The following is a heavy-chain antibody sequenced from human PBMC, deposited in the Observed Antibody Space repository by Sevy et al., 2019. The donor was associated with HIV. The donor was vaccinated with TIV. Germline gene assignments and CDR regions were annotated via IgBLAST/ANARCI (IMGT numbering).Heavy chain of an antibody. V-gene: IGHV3-48*01. D-gene: IGHD1-1*01. Sequence: GGSLRLSCAASRITLSNYGVNWVRQAPGKGLEWVSYISSRSGTIYYADSVKGRFTISRDNAKNTLSLQMNSLRAEDTAVYYCARGGYPRPFDYWGQGTLVTVSS. J-gene: IGHJ4*02. CDR1: RITLSNYG. CDR2: ISSRSGTI. CDR3: ARGGYPRPFDY.